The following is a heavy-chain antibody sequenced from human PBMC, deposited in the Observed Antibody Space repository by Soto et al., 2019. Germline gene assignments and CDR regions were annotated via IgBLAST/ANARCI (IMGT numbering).Heavy chain of an antibody. CDR3: VGYYDILTGLDY. J-gene: IGHJ4*02. Sequence: SETLSLTCTVSGASISGYYWSWIRQPPGKGLEWIGYIYYSGSTNYNPSLKSRVTMSVDTSKNQFSLKLTSVTAADTAVYYCVGYYDILTGLDYWGQGTLVTVSS. D-gene: IGHD3-9*01. V-gene: IGHV4-59*01. CDR1: GASISGYY. CDR2: IYYSGST.